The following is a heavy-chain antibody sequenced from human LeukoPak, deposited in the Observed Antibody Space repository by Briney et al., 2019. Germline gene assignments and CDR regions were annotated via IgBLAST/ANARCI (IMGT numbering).Heavy chain of an antibody. J-gene: IGHJ5*02. Sequence: SETLSLTCTVSGGSISSSSYYWGWIRQPPGKGLEWIGSIYYSGSTYYNPSLRSRVTISVDTSKNQFSLKLSSVTAADTAVYYCARHPFVEMATIIGNWFDPWGQGTLVTVSS. V-gene: IGHV4-39*01. CDR1: GGSISSSSYY. D-gene: IGHD5-24*01. CDR2: IYYSGST. CDR3: ARHPFVEMATIIGNWFDP.